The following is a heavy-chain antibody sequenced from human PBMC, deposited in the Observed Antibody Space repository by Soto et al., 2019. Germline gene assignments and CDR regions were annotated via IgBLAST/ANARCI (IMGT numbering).Heavy chain of an antibody. V-gene: IGHV3-21*01. Sequence: EVQLVESGGGLVKPGGSLRLSCAASGFTFSSYSMNWVRQAPGKGLEWVSSISSSSSYIYYADSVKGRFTISRDNAKNSLYLQMNSLRAEDTAGYYCAGDRAAAQPFYYGMDVWGQGTTVTVSS. D-gene: IGHD6-13*01. CDR1: GFTFSSYS. J-gene: IGHJ6*02. CDR3: AGDRAAAQPFYYGMDV. CDR2: ISSSSSYI.